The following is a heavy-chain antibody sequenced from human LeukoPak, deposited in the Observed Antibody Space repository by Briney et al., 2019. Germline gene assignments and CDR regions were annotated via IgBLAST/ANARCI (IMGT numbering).Heavy chain of an antibody. V-gene: IGHV4-39*07. CDR2: VLHNGAT. CDR3: ARAYYYGSGSYAFDI. D-gene: IGHD3-10*01. Sequence: SETLSLTCSVSGGSVNSRIYYWGWIRQPPGKGLEWIGSVLHNGATYYSPSLKSRVTISVDTSKNQFSLKLSSVTAADTAVYYCARAYYYGSGSYAFDIWGQGTMVTVSS. CDR1: GGSVNSRIYY. J-gene: IGHJ3*02.